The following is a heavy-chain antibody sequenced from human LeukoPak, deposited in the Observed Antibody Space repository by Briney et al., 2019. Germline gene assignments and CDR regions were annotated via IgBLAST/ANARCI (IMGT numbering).Heavy chain of an antibody. CDR2: IYTSGST. D-gene: IGHD6-19*01. CDR1: GGSISSYY. CDR3: ARDAKYSSGWYYI. V-gene: IGHV4-4*07. J-gene: IGHJ3*02. Sequence: SETLSLTCNVSGGSISSYYWSLLRQPAGKGLEWIARIYTSGSTNYNPSLKSRVTMSVDTSKNQFSLKLSSVTAADTAVYYCARDAKYSSGWYYIWGQGTMVTVSS.